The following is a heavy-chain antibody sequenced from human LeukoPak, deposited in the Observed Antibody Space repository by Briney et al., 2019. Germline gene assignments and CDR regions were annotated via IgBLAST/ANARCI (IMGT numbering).Heavy chain of an antibody. Sequence: GGSLRLSCAASGFTFSSYAMHWVRQAPGKGLEWVAVISYDGSNKYYADSVKGRFTISRDNSKNTLYLQMNSLRAEDTAVYYCARAYKLELRALAINWFDPWGQGTLVTVSS. CDR2: ISYDGSNK. D-gene: IGHD1-7*01. J-gene: IGHJ5*02. V-gene: IGHV3-30*04. CDR1: GFTFSSYA. CDR3: ARAYKLELRALAINWFDP.